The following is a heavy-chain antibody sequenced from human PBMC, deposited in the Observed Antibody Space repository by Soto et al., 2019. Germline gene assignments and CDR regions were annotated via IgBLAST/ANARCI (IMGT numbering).Heavy chain of an antibody. CDR2: IKQDGSEK. Sequence: EVQLVESGGGLVQPGGSLRLSCAASGFTFSSYWMSWVRQAPGKGLEWVANIKQDGSEKYYVDSVKGRFTISRDNAKNSLYLQMNSLRAEDTAVYYCAADIVVVVAATPLDNWFDPWGQGTLVTVSS. V-gene: IGHV3-7*01. CDR1: GFTFSSYW. D-gene: IGHD2-15*01. CDR3: AADIVVVVAATPLDNWFDP. J-gene: IGHJ5*02.